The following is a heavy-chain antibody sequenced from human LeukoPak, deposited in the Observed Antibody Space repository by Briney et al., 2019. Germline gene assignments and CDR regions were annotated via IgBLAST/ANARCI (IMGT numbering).Heavy chain of an antibody. CDR2: ISAYNGNT. Sequence: GASVKVSCKASGYTFTSYGISWVRQAPGQGLEWMGWISAYNGNTNYAQKLQGRVTMTTDTSTSTAYMELRSLRSDDTAVYYCARGFRPYSSGNDAFDIWGQGTMVTVSS. CDR3: ARGFRPYSSGNDAFDI. V-gene: IGHV1-18*01. CDR1: GYTFTSYG. D-gene: IGHD6-19*01. J-gene: IGHJ3*02.